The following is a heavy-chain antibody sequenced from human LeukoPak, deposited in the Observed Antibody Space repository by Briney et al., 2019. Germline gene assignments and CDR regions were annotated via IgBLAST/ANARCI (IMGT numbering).Heavy chain of an antibody. CDR3: ASYKVDPFWSGYYDY. J-gene: IGHJ4*02. D-gene: IGHD3-3*01. CDR1: GGSISSSSYY. Sequence: SETLSLTCTVSGGSISSSSYYWGWIRQPPGKGLEWIGSIYYSGSTYYNPSLKSRVTISVDTSKNQFSLKLSSVTAADAAVYYCASYKVDPFWSGYYDYWGQGTLVTVSS. V-gene: IGHV4-39*07. CDR2: IYYSGST.